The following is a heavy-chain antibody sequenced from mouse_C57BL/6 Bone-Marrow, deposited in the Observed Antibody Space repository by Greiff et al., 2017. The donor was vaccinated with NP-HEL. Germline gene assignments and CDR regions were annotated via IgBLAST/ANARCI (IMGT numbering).Heavy chain of an antibody. Sequence: QVQLQQPGAELVKPGASVKLSCKASGYTFTSYWMQWVKQRPGQGLEWIGEIDTSDSYTNYNQKFKGKATLTVDTSSSTAYMQLSSLTSEDSAVYYCARGCFWFAYWGQGTLVTVSA. V-gene: IGHV1-50*01. J-gene: IGHJ3*01. CDR2: IDTSDSYT. CDR3: ARGCFWFAY. CDR1: GYTFTSYW.